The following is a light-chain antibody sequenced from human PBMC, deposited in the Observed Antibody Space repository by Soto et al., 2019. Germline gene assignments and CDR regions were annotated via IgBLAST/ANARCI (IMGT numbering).Light chain of an antibody. CDR3: CSYAGSFTWV. CDR1: TGDIGAYNF. Sequence: QSALTQPRSVSGSPGQSVTISCTGTTGDIGAYNFVSWYQLHPGKAPKLMIYDASKRPSGVPDRFSASKSGNTASLTISGLQAEDEADYYCCSYAGSFTWVFGGGTSSPS. V-gene: IGLV2-11*01. J-gene: IGLJ3*02. CDR2: DAS.